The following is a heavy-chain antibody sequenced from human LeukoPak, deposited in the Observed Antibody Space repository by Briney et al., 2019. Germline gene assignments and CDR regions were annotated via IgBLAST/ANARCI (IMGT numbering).Heavy chain of an antibody. Sequence: PGGSLRLSCAASGFSFSDTYMSWVRQAPGKGLEWIGRIKHKDEGGTVNYAPPVKDRFTISRDDSRDTVYLQMNNLNTEDTGVYYCCFGDYGDFWGQGTQVTVSS. CDR1: GFSFSDTY. CDR3: CFGDYGDF. CDR2: IKHKDEGGTV. D-gene: IGHD4-17*01. J-gene: IGHJ4*02. V-gene: IGHV3-15*05.